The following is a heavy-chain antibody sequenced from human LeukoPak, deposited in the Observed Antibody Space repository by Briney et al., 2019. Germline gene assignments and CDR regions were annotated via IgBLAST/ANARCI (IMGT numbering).Heavy chain of an antibody. J-gene: IGHJ4*02. CDR3: ARDDDGIPLDY. Sequence: ASVKVSCKASGYTFTGYYMHWVRQAPGQGLEWMGGIIPIFGTANYAQKFQGRVTITADKSTSTAYMELSSLRSEDTAVYYCARDDDGIPLDYWGQGTLVTVSS. CDR2: IIPIFGTA. CDR1: GYTFTGYY. V-gene: IGHV1-69*06. D-gene: IGHD1-1*01.